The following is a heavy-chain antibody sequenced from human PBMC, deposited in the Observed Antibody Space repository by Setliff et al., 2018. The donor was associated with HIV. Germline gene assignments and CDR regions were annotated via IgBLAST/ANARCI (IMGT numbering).Heavy chain of an antibody. CDR3: TRHSTDPWALLDY. J-gene: IGHJ4*02. D-gene: IGHD4-4*01. CDR2: ISRSSSDI. CDR1: GFTFSTYS. Sequence: PGGSLRLSCEASGFTFSTYSMNWVRQAPGKGLEWVSSISRSSSDIYYADSVKGRFTVSRDNAKNSLYLQMNSLRAEDTAVYYCTRHSTDPWALLDYWGQGTLVTISS. V-gene: IGHV3-21*01.